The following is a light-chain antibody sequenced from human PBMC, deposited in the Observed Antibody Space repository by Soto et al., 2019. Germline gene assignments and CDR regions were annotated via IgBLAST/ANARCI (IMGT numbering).Light chain of an antibody. CDR3: QQFNNWPPT. J-gene: IGKJ1*01. CDR1: QSVSSY. CDR2: DAS. V-gene: IGKV3-11*01. Sequence: ENVLTPSPATPSFSPGGRAPLSCRASQSVSSYLAWYQQKPGQAPRLLIYDASNRATGIPARFRGSGSGTEFTLTISSLQSEDFAVYSCQQFNNWPPTFGQGTKVDIK.